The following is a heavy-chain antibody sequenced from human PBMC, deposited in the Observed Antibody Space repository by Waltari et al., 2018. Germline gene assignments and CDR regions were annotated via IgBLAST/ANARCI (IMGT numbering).Heavy chain of an antibody. D-gene: IGHD1-26*01. V-gene: IGHV4-39*07. CDR2: IYYSGGT. Sequence: QLQLQESGPGLVKPSETLSLTCTVSGGSISSSSYYWGWIRQPPGKGLEWIGSIYYSGGTYYNPSLKSRVTISVDTSKNQFSLKLSSVTAADTAVYYCARGIQGIVGATRAFDIWGQGTMVTVSS. CDR1: GGSISSSSYY. J-gene: IGHJ3*02. CDR3: ARGIQGIVGATRAFDI.